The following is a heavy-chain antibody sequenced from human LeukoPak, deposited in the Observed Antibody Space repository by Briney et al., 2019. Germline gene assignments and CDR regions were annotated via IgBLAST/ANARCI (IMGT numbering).Heavy chain of an antibody. CDR1: GGTFSSYA. Sequence: ASVKVSCKASGGTFSSYAISWVRQAPGQGLEWMGGIIPVFGTANYAQKFQGRVTITTDESTSTAYMELSSLRSEDTAVYYCARDSGSPGAFDIWGQGTMVTVSS. D-gene: IGHD1-26*01. CDR2: IIPVFGTA. CDR3: ARDSGSPGAFDI. J-gene: IGHJ3*02. V-gene: IGHV1-69*05.